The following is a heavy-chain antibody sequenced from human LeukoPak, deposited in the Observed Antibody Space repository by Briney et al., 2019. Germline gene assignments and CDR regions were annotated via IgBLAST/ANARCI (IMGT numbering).Heavy chain of an antibody. V-gene: IGHV4-4*09. D-gene: IGHD6-13*01. CDR1: GGSIRDYQ. CDR3: ARELAPIAAAGDYYYYYGMDV. Sequence: PSETLSLTCAVSGGSIRDYQWSWIRQPPGKGLEWIGHINTNGRTDYNPSLRSRLTFSVDTSRDQFSLKLSSVTAADTAVYYCARELAPIAAAGDYYYYYGMDVWGQGTTVTVSS. J-gene: IGHJ6*02. CDR2: INTNGRT.